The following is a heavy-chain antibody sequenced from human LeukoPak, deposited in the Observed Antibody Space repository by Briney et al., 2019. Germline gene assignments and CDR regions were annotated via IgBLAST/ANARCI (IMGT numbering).Heavy chain of an antibody. Sequence: ASVKVSCEASGYTFTSYGISWVRQAPGQGLEWMGWISAYNGNADYAQKLQGRITMTTDTSTSTAYMEVRGLRSGDTAVYYCARVFAYCSSTSCLDYWGQGTLVTVSS. CDR1: GYTFTSYG. J-gene: IGHJ4*02. V-gene: IGHV1-18*01. CDR2: ISAYNGNA. D-gene: IGHD2-2*01. CDR3: ARVFAYCSSTSCLDY.